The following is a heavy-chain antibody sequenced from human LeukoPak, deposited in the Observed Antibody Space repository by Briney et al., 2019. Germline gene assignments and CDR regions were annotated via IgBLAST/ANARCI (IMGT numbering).Heavy chain of an antibody. V-gene: IGHV1-18*01. CDR2: ISTYTGNS. J-gene: IGHJ3*02. CDR1: GYTFSNYV. Sequence: ASVKVSCKASGYTFSNYVLTWVRQAPGQGFEWMGRISTYTGNSNYAQKFQDRVIMTTDTSTSTAYMELRSLRSDDTAVYYCARGSGIAATLDAFDIWGQGTMVTVSS. CDR3: ARGSGIAATLDAFDI. D-gene: IGHD6-25*01.